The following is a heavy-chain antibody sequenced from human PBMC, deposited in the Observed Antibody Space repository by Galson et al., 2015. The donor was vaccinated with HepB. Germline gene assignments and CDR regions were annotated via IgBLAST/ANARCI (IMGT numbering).Heavy chain of an antibody. CDR1: GYTFTSYG. D-gene: IGHD2-15*01. CDR3: ARDGGNYYYYYMDV. Sequence: QSGAEVKKPGASVKVSCKASGYTFTSYGISWVRQAPGQGLEWMGGIIPIFGTANYAQKFQGRVTITADESTSTAYMELSSLRSEDTAVYYCARDGGNYYYYYMDVWGKGTTVTVSS. V-gene: IGHV1-69*13. CDR2: IIPIFGTA. J-gene: IGHJ6*03.